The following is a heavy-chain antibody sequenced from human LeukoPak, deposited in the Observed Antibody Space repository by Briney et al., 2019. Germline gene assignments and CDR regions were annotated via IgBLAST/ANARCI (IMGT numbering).Heavy chain of an antibody. V-gene: IGHV3-30*18. J-gene: IGHJ4*02. CDR1: GFTFSSYG. Sequence: SGGSLRLSCAASGFTFSSYGMHCVRQAPGKGLEWVAVISFDATNKYYADSVKGRFTISRDNSKNTLYLQMNSLRAEDTAVYYCAKDSSADDSSGYSYYFDYWGQGTLVTVSS. CDR3: AKDSSADDSSGYSYYFDY. D-gene: IGHD3-22*01. CDR2: ISFDATNK.